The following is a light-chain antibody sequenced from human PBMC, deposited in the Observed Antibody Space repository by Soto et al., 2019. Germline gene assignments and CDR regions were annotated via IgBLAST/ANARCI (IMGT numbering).Light chain of an antibody. CDR1: GLVLYSSNNENY. Sequence: ILLTRSPCSLAVSLGERGTINCKYTGLVLYSSNNENYLAWYQQKTGQPPKLLIYWAPTRESGVPERFSGSGSGTDFTLTISSLQAEDVAVYYCQQYYSTPPSFGGGTKVDIK. CDR2: WAP. CDR3: QQYYSTPPS. J-gene: IGKJ4*01. V-gene: IGKV4-1*01.